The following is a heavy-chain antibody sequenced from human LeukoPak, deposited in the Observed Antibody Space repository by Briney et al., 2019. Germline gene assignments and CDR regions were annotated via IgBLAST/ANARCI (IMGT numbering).Heavy chain of an antibody. CDR2: IYYSGSA. CDR3: ARGRYSAGDNWFDP. D-gene: IGHD3-9*01. J-gene: IGHJ5*02. V-gene: IGHV4-59*01. Sequence: SETLSLTCTVSGGSISGFYWGWIRQPPGKGLEWIGFIYYSGSANYNPSLKSRVTMSVDTSKNQFSLKLSSVTAADTAVYYCARGRYSAGDNWFDPWGQGTLVTVSS. CDR1: GGSISGFY.